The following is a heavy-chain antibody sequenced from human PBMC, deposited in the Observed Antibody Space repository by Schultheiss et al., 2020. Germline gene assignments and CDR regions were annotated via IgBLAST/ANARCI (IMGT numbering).Heavy chain of an antibody. CDR2: IIPIFGTA. V-gene: IGHV1-69*13. CDR1: GYTFTSYY. D-gene: IGHD3-9*01. Sequence: SVKVSCKASGYTFTSYYMHWVRQAPGQGLEWMGGIIPIFGTANYAQKFQGRVTITADESTSTAYMELSSLRSEDTAVYYCARINDILTGYSWGQGTLVTVSS. J-gene: IGHJ5*02. CDR3: ARINDILTGYS.